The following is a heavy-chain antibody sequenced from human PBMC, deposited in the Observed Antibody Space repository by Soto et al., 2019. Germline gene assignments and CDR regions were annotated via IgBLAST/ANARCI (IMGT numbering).Heavy chain of an antibody. CDR1: GVTISSSSYY. CDR3: ASRRDRSGYRNSMGVYY. CDR2: IYYSGST. J-gene: IGHJ4*02. V-gene: IGHV4-39*01. D-gene: IGHD3-22*01. Sequence: NPSGTMSLACTASGVTISSSSYYWGGNPQPPGKGLEWIGSIYYSGSTYYNPSLKSRATITVDTSKNQFSLKLSSVTAADTAVYYCASRRDRSGYRNSMGVYYWGQGTLV.